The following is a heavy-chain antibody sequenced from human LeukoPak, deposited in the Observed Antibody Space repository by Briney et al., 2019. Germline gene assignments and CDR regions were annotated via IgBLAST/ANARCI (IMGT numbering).Heavy chain of an antibody. V-gene: IGHV1-18*01. D-gene: IGHD5-24*01. J-gene: IGHJ4*02. CDR2: ISAYNGNT. CDR1: GYTFTSYG. Sequence: ASVKVSCKASGYTFTSYGISWVRQAPGQGLEWMGWISAYNGNTNYAQKLQGRVTMTTDTSTSTAYMELRRLRSDDTAVYYCARDLGTRWLPRGQMGYWGQGTLVTVSS. CDR3: ARDLGTRWLPRGQMGY.